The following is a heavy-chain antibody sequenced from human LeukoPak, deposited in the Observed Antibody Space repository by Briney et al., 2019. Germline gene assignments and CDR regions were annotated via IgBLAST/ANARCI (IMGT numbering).Heavy chain of an antibody. CDR2: INPSSGST. Sequence: ASVKVSCKASGYTFTTYYMHWVRQAPGQGLEWMGIINPSSGSTSCAQKFQGRVTMTRDTSTSTVYMELSSLRSEDTAVYYCARGASPYDSGAYYGDYSGQGTLVTVSS. CDR1: GYTFTTYY. D-gene: IGHD3-22*01. V-gene: IGHV1-46*01. CDR3: ARGASPYDSGAYYGDY. J-gene: IGHJ4*02.